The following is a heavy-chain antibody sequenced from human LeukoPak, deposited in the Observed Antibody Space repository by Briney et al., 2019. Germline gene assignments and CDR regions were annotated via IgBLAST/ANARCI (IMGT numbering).Heavy chain of an antibody. V-gene: IGHV1-2*02. CDR3: ARLGVTHDYGDYYFDY. J-gene: IGHJ4*02. CDR2: IHPNSGGT. D-gene: IGHD4-17*01. Sequence: ASVKVSCKASGYTFTGYYMHWVRQAPGQGLEGMGWIHPNSGGTNYAQKFQGRATMTRDTSISTAYMELSRLRSDDTAVYYCARLGVTHDYGDYYFDYWGQGTLVTVSS. CDR1: GYTFTGYY.